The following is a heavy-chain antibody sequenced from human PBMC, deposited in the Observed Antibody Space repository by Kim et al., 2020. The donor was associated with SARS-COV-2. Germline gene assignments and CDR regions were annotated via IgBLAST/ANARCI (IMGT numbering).Heavy chain of an antibody. Sequence: SETLSLTCAVYGGSFSGYCWCWIRQPQGPGLEWIWEINHSGSTNYNPYLKSRVTISVDTSKNQFSLKLSSVTAADTAVYYCARRITMIVVGWKNGEFDYWGQGTLGTVSS. D-gene: IGHD3-22*01. CDR3: ARRITMIVVGWKNGEFDY. CDR2: INHSGST. J-gene: IGHJ4*02. V-gene: IGHV4-34*01. CDR1: GGSFSGYC.